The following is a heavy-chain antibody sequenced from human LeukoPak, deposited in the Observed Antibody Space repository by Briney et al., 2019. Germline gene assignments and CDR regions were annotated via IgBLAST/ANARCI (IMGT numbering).Heavy chain of an antibody. CDR2: IYNSGTT. V-gene: IGHV4-30-4*01. D-gene: IGHD6-13*01. J-gene: IGHJ4*02. Sequence: SQTLSLTCSVSGGPISSGSYYGSWLRQPPGKGLEWIGYIYNSGTTHYQSSLESRVSISIDTSKNQFFLTLTSVTAADTAVYYCARASSYSSHNDYWGQGTLVTVSS. CDR1: GGPISSGSYY. CDR3: ARASSYSSHNDY.